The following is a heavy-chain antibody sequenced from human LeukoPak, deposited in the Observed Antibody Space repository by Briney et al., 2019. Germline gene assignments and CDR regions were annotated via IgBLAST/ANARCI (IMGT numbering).Heavy chain of an antibody. Sequence: PSETLSLTCTVSGDSISNCGYYWDWIRQSPGKGLEWIGSINHSGTTYYEPSLKSRVTISVDASKNQFSLKLSSVTAADTTIYYCARKKLVARGYFDFWGRGIPVTVSS. V-gene: IGHV4-39*01. CDR3: ARKKLVARGYFDF. J-gene: IGHJ4*02. CDR2: INHSGTT. D-gene: IGHD6-13*01. CDR1: GDSISNCGYY.